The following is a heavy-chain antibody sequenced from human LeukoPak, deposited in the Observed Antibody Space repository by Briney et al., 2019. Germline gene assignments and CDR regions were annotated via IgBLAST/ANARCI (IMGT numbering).Heavy chain of an antibody. V-gene: IGHV4-34*01. CDR1: GGSFSGYY. D-gene: IGHD2-15*01. Sequence: SETLSLTCAVYGGSFSGYYWSWIRQPPGKGLEWIGEINHSGSTNYNPSLKSRVTISVDTSKNQFFLKLSSVTAADTAVYYCARGPKVWYCSGGSCYKGVFDYWGQGTLVTVSS. CDR2: INHSGST. CDR3: ARGPKVWYCSGGSCYKGVFDY. J-gene: IGHJ4*02.